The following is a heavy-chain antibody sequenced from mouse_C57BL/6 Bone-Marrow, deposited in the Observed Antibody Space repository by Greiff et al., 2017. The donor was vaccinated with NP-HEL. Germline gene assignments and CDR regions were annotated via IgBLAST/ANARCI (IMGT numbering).Heavy chain of an antibody. Sequence: VQLQQPGAELVKPGASVKLSCKASGYTFTSYWMHWVKQRPGQGLEWIGMIHPNSGSTNYNEKFKSKATLTVDKSSSTAYMQLSRLTSEDSAVYYCASPGGFDYWGQGTTLTVSS. V-gene: IGHV1-64*01. CDR3: ASPGGFDY. J-gene: IGHJ2*01. D-gene: IGHD4-1*01. CDR1: GYTFTSYW. CDR2: IHPNSGST.